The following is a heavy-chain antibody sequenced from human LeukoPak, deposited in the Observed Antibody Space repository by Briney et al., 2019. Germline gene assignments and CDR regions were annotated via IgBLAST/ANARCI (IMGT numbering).Heavy chain of an antibody. CDR2: ISSSSSYT. J-gene: IGHJ4*02. Sequence: GGSLRLSCAASGFSFSGYYMSWIRQAPGKGLEWVSYISSSSSYTNYADSVKGRFTISRDDAKNSLFLQTSSLGTDDTAVYYCAKGEYYYDSSGYDYWGQGTLVTVSS. CDR3: AKGEYYYDSSGYDY. V-gene: IGHV3-11*03. CDR1: GFSFSGYY. D-gene: IGHD3-22*01.